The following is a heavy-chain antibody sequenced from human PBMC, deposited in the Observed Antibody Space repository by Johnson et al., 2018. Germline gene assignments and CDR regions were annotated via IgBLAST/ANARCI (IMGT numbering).Heavy chain of an antibody. D-gene: IGHD1-26*01. CDR3: AKDRNSGSYYSGYYGMDV. CDR1: GFTFSSSG. V-gene: IGHV3-30*18. CDR2: ISYVGRNQ. J-gene: IGHJ6*02. Sequence: QVQLVQSGGGVVQPGRSLRLACAASGFTFSSSGMQWVRQGPGTGLEGVAVISYVGRNQYYADSVKGRFTISRDNSKNTRYLQMNSLRGEDTAVYYCAKDRNSGSYYSGYYGMDVWGQGTTVTVSS.